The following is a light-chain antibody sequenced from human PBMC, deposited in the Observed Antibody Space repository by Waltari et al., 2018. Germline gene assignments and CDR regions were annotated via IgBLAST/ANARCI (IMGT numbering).Light chain of an antibody. CDR3: SSYTSSSTLV. J-gene: IGLJ2*01. CDR1: SSDVGGYNY. CDR2: DVS. Sequence: QSALTQPASVSGSPGQSITISCTGTSSDVGGYNYASWYQQHPGKAPRLVIYDVSNRPSGIPNRFSGSKSGNTASLTISGLQAEDEADYYCSSYTSSSTLVFGGGTKLTVL. V-gene: IGLV2-14*03.